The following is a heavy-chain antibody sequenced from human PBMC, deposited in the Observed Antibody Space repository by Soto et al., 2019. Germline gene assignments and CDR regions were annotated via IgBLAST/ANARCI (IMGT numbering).Heavy chain of an antibody. CDR2: IYPGDSDT. V-gene: IGHV5-51*01. J-gene: IGHJ6*02. CDR1: GYSFTSYW. CDR3: ATNHSSSWYAMDV. Sequence: GESLKISCKGSGYSFTSYWIGWVRQMPGKGLEWMGIIYPGDSDTRYSPSFQGQVTISADKSISTAYLQWSSLKASDTAMYYCATNHSSSWYAMDVWGQGTTVTVSS. D-gene: IGHD6-13*01.